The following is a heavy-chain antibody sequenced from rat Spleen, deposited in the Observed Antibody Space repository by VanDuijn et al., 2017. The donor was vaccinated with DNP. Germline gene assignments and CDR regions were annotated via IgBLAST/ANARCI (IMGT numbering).Heavy chain of an antibody. Sequence: EVQLVESGGGPVQPGRSLKLSCLASGFIFSNYWMTWIRQAPGKGLEWVASISNTVDHTYYSDSVKGRFSLSSDNAKNTLYLQVNSLRSEDTATYYCTSNPHVRTAAPFDYWGQGVMVTVSS. V-gene: IGHV5-31*01. CDR1: GFIFSNYW. J-gene: IGHJ2*01. CDR2: ISNTVDHT. CDR3: TSNPHVRTAAPFDY. D-gene: IGHD3-8*01.